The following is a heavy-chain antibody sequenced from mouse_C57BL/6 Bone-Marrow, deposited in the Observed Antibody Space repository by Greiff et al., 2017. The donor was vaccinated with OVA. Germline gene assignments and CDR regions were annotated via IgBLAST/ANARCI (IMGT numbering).Heavy chain of an antibody. J-gene: IGHJ3*01. CDR2: INPGSGGT. CDR1: GYAFTNYL. D-gene: IGHD1-1*01. Sequence: QVHVKQSGAELVRPGTSVKVSCKASGYAFTNYLIEWVKQRPGQGLEWIGVINPGSGGTNYNEKFKGKATLTADKSSSTAYMQLSSLTSEDSAVYFCARGKYGSRGFAYWGQGTLVTVSA. CDR3: ARGKYGSRGFAY. V-gene: IGHV1-54*01.